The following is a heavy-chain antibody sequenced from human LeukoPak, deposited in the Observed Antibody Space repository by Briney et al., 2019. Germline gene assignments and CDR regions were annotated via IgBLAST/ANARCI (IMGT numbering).Heavy chain of an antibody. Sequence: SETLSLTSTVSGYSISSGYYWGWIRQPPGKGLEWIGSIYHSGSTYYNPSLKSRVTISVDTSKNQFSLKLSSVTAADTAVYYCASQPNDYYAMHGWGQGTLVTVSS. CDR1: GYSISSGYY. J-gene: IGHJ4*02. V-gene: IGHV4-38-2*02. D-gene: IGHD3-10*01. CDR3: ASQPNDYYAMHG. CDR2: IYHSGST.